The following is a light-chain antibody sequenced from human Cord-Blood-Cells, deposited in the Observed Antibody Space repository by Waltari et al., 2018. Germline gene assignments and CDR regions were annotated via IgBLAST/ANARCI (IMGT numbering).Light chain of an antibody. Sequence: QSALTQPRPVSGSPGQSVTISCTGTSSDVGGYNSDSCYQQHPGKAPKLMIYDVSKRPSGVPDRFSGSKSGNTASLTISGLQAEDEADYYCCSYAGSYTYVVFGGGTKLTVL. J-gene: IGLJ2*01. CDR3: CSYAGSYTYVV. CDR1: SSDVGGYNS. CDR2: DVS. V-gene: IGLV2-11*01.